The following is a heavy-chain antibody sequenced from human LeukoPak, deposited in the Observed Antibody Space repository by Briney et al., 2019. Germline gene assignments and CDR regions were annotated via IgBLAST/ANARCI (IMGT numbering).Heavy chain of an antibody. CDR2: IKQDGSEK. D-gene: IGHD5-18*01. CDR1: GFTFSSYW. J-gene: IGHJ4*02. V-gene: IGHV3-7*04. CDR3: ARVPRIQLWLLPDY. Sequence: PGGSLRLSCAASGFTFSSYWMSWVRQAPGKGLEWVANIKQDGSEKYYVDSVKGRFTISRDNAKNSLYLQMNSLGAEDTAVYYCARVPRIQLWLLPDYWGQGTLVTVSS.